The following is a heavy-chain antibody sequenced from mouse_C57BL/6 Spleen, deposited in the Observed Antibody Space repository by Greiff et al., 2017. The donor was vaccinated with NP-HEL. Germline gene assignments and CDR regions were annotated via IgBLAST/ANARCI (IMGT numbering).Heavy chain of an antibody. CDR1: GYTFTSYW. CDR2: IDPSDSET. CDR3: ARQDYDWYFDV. V-gene: IGHV1-52*01. J-gene: IGHJ1*03. Sequence: QVQLQQPGAELVRPGSSVKLSCKASGYTFTSYWMHWVKQRPIQGLEWIGNIDPSDSETHYNQKFKDKATLTVHKSSSTAYMQLSSLTSEDSAVYYCARQDYDWYFDVWGTGTTVTVSS. D-gene: IGHD2-4*01.